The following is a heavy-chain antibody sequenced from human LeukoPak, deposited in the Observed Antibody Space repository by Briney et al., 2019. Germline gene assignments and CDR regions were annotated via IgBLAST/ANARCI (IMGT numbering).Heavy chain of an antibody. D-gene: IGHD3-10*01. V-gene: IGHV3-21*01. CDR1: GFIFSNYT. J-gene: IGHJ4*02. CDR3: AKGSSTMVRGVIGYFDY. CDR2: ISSSSTYI. Sequence: PGGSLRLSCAASGFIFSNYTMNWVRQAPGKGLEWVSSISSSSTYIYYADSVKGRFTISRDNARNSLYLQMNSLRAEDTAVYYCAKGSSTMVRGVIGYFDYWGQGTLVTVSS.